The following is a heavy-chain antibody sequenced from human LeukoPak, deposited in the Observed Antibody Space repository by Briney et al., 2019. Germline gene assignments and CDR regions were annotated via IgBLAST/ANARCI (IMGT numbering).Heavy chain of an antibody. D-gene: IGHD6-6*01. V-gene: IGHV4-59*08. CDR3: ARHSSSSGRYFDL. J-gene: IGHJ2*01. CDR2: VCNSGST. CDR1: GGSISSYC. Sequence: PSETLSLTCADPGGSISSYCWSWVRQPPGKGLQWVGYVCNSGSTSNNPSLKHQVTTSVDTSKNQFSLKLSSVTAADTAVYYCARHSSSSGRYFDLWGRGTLLTDSS.